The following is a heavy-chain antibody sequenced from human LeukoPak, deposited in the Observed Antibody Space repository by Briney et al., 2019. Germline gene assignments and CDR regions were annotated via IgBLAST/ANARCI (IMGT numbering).Heavy chain of an antibody. CDR2: IIPIFGTA. D-gene: IGHD2-2*02. CDR1: GGTLSSYA. V-gene: IGHV1-69*05. J-gene: IGHJ4*01. Sequence: ASVKVSCKASGGTLSSYAISWVRQAPGQGLEWMGGIIPIFGTANYAQKFQGRVTITTDESTSTAYMELSSLRSEDTAVYYCAIYCSSTSCYTEFDYWGHGSLVTVSS. CDR3: AIYCSSTSCYTEFDY.